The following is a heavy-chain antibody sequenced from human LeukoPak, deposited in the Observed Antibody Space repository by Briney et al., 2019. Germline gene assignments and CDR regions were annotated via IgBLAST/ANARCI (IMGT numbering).Heavy chain of an antibody. CDR2: TYYRSKWYN. CDR1: GDSVSSNSAA. CDR3: ARVGYYLTTLAFDI. D-gene: IGHD3-22*01. V-gene: IGHV6-1*01. Sequence: SQTLSLTCAISGDSVSSNSAAWNWIRQSPSRGLEWLGRTYYRSKWYNDYAVSVKSRITINPDTSKNQFTLQLNSVTPEDTAVYYCARVGYYLTTLAFDIWGQGTMVTVSS. J-gene: IGHJ3*02.